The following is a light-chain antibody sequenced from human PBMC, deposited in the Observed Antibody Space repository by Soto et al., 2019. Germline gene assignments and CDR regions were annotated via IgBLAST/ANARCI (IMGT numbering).Light chain of an antibody. CDR3: QQAASFPIT. J-gene: IGKJ5*01. CDR1: QGIKNW. Sequence: DIQLTQSPADVAACFRERATINYRASQGIKNWLAWYQQKPGKAPNLLIYTGSSLQSGVPSRFSGSGSGTDFTLTINSLQPEDFATYYCQQAASFPITFGQGTRLEIK. V-gene: IGKV1-12*01. CDR2: TGS.